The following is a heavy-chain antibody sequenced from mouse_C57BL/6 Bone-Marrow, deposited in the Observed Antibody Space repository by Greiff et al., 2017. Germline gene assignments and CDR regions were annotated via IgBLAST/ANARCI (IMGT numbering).Heavy chain of an antibody. CDR1: GFTFTDYY. V-gene: IGHV7-3*01. Sequence: EVKVVESGGGLVQPGGSLSLSCAASGFTFTDYYMSWVRQPPGKALEWLGFIRNKANGYTTEYSASVKGRFTISRDNSQRILYLQMNAQRAEDSATYYCARLGTTMDYWGQGTSVTVSS. J-gene: IGHJ4*01. CDR3: ARLGTTMDY. CDR2: IRNKANGYTT. D-gene: IGHD2-3*01.